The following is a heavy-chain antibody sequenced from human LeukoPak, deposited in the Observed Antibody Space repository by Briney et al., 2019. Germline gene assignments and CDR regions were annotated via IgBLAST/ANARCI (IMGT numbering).Heavy chain of an antibody. J-gene: IGHJ4*02. CDR1: GYTFTGYY. CDR3: ARAKQGSSSWTNTFDY. V-gene: IGHV1-2*02. CDR2: INPNSGGT. Sequence: ASVKVSCKASGYTFTGYYMHWVRQAPGQGLEWMGWINPNSGGTNYAQKFQGRVTMTRDTSISTAYMELSRLRPDDTAVYYCARAKQGSSSWTNTFDYWGQGTLVTVSS. D-gene: IGHD6-13*01.